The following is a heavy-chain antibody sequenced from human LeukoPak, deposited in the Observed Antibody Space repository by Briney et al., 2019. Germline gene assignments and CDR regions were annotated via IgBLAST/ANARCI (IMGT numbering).Heavy chain of an antibody. CDR2: INQDGTEK. CDR3: ARGSSYYFDY. V-gene: IGHV3-7*02. D-gene: IGHD6-6*01. J-gene: IGHJ4*02. CDR1: GFTFSTYW. Sequence: PGGSLRLSCAASGFTFSTYWMTWVRQAPRKGLEWVANINQDGTEKNYVDSVKGRFTISRDNAKNSLYLQMNSLRVEDTAVYYCARGSSYYFDYWGQGTLVTASS.